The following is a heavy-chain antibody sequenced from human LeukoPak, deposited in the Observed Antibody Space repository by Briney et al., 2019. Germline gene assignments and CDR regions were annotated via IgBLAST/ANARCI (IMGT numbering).Heavy chain of an antibody. Sequence: CGPTLVNPTQTLTLTCSFSGFPLTTSGVGVGWIRQSQAKALEWLALIYWNNDNRYSPSLKTRLTIAKDTSKNQVVLTMTEMDPVDTATYYCAHYGDYRFMYYFDYWGQGTLVTVSS. CDR1: GFPLTTSGVG. CDR2: IYWNNDN. D-gene: IGHD4-17*01. CDR3: AHYGDYRFMYYFDY. J-gene: IGHJ4*02. V-gene: IGHV2-5*01.